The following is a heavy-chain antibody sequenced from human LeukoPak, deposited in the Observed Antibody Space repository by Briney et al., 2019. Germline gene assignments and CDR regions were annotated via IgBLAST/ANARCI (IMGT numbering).Heavy chain of an antibody. CDR2: ISGSGGRT. CDR3: AKVGIRISLIVVVFTTADDWYFDL. D-gene: IGHD3-22*01. V-gene: IGHV3-23*01. Sequence: GGSLRLSCAVSGITLSNYGMSWVRQAPGKGLEWVAGISGSGGRTNYADAVKGRFTISRDNAKNTLFLQMNSLRAEDTAVYYCAKVGIRISLIVVVFTTADDWYFDLWGRGTLVTVSS. J-gene: IGHJ2*01. CDR1: GITLSNYG.